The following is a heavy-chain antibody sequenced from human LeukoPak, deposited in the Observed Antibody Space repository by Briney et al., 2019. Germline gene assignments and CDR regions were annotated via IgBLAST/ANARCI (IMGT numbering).Heavy chain of an antibody. Sequence: ASVKVSCKASGGTFSSYAFSWVRQAPGQGLEWMGGVIPLLGTANYAQKFQGRVTMTRDTSTSTVYMELSSLRSEDTAVYYCARGGYDILTGYYPGLDYYYMDVWGKGTTVTISS. CDR1: GGTFSSYA. V-gene: IGHV1-69*05. CDR3: ARGGYDILTGYYPGLDYYYMDV. D-gene: IGHD3-9*01. J-gene: IGHJ6*03. CDR2: VIPLLGTA.